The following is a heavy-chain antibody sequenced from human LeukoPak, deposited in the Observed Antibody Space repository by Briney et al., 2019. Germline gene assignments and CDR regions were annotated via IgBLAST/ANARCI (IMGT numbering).Heavy chain of an antibody. J-gene: IGHJ6*02. CDR2: IQYSGST. V-gene: IGHV4-59*01. CDR1: DGAISNYY. CDR3: ARDSGLGYCSTTSCSYGLDV. D-gene: IGHD2-2*01. Sequence: SETLSLTCSVSDGAISNYYWTWIRQPPGKGLEWIGNIQYSGSTNFNPSLKSRVTVSVDTSKNQVSLKLRSVTAADTAVYYCARDSGLGYCSTTSCSYGLDVWGQGTTVFVS.